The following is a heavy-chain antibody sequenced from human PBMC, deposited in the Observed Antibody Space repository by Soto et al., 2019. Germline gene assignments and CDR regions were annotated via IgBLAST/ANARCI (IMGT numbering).Heavy chain of an antibody. Sequence: GGSLRLSCAASGFIFSSYTMSWVRQAPGKGLEWVGFIRSKAYGGTTEYAASVKGRFTISRDDSKSIAYLQMNSLKTEDTAVYYCTRDMGCSTSCYPPDADGMDVWGQGTTVTVS. J-gene: IGHJ6*02. CDR1: GFIFSSYT. V-gene: IGHV3-49*04. CDR3: TRDMGCSTSCYPPDADGMDV. CDR2: IRSKAYGGTT. D-gene: IGHD2-2*01.